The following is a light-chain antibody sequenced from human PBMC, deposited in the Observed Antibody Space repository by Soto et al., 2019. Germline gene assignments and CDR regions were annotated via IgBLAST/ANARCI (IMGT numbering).Light chain of an antibody. CDR2: EVS. CDR3: NSYAGSNNWV. V-gene: IGLV2-8*01. Sequence: QSALTQPPSASGSPGQSVTISCTGTSSDVGGYNYVSWYQQHPGKAPKLMIYEVSKRPSGVPDRFSGYKSGNTASLTVSGLQAEHEADYYCNSYAGSNNWVLGGGTQLTVL. J-gene: IGLJ3*02. CDR1: SSDVGGYNY.